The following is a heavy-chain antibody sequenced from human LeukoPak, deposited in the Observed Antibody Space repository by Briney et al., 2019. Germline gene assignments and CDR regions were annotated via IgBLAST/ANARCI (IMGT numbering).Heavy chain of an antibody. J-gene: IGHJ4*02. V-gene: IGHV3-23*01. CDR3: AKRNRIAVAGSVFDY. CDR2: ISGCGGST. D-gene: IGHD6-19*01. Sequence: PGGSLRLSCAASGFTFSSYAMSWVRQAPGKGLEWVSAISGCGGSTYYADSVKGRFTISRDNSKNTLYLQMNSLRAEDTAVYYCAKRNRIAVAGSVFDYWGQGTLVTVSS. CDR1: GFTFSSYA.